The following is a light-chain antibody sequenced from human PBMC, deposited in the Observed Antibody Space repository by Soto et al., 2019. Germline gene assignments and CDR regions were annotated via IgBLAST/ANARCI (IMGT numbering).Light chain of an antibody. Sequence: QSVLTQPRSVSGSPGQSVTLSCPGTSSDVGGYDFVSWYQQYPGKAPKLIIYDVTKRTSGVPDRFSGSKSGNSASLTIPGLQAEDEADYYCSSYAGSYILGVFGGGTKLTVL. CDR2: DVT. CDR3: SSYAGSYILGV. V-gene: IGLV2-11*01. CDR1: SSDVGGYDF. J-gene: IGLJ3*02.